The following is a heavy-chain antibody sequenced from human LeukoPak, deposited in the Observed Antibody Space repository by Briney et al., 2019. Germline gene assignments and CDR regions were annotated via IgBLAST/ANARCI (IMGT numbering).Heavy chain of an antibody. J-gene: IGHJ2*01. CDR1: GGTFSSHV. CDR2: IIPIFGTA. V-gene: IGHV1-69*06. D-gene: IGHD3-10*01. Sequence: ASVKVSCKASGGTFSSHVFSWVRQAPGQGLEWMGGIIPIFGTANYAQKFQGRVTITADKSTSTAYMELSSLRSEDTAVYYCARDRSYYGSGSPPCWYFDLWGRGTLVTVSS. CDR3: ARDRSYYGSGSPPCWYFDL.